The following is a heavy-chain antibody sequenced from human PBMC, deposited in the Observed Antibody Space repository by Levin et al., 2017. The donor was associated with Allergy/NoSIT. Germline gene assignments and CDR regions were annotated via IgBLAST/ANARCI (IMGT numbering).Heavy chain of an antibody. J-gene: IGHJ4*02. D-gene: IGHD6-13*01. CDR3: AREWQQRKSYFDY. Sequence: PSETLSLTCAVYGGSFSGYYWSWIRQPPGKGLEWIGEINHSGSTNYNPSLKSRVTISVDTSKNQFSLKLSSVTAADTAVYYCAREWQQRKSYFDYWGQGTLVTVSS. V-gene: IGHV4-34*01. CDR1: GGSFSGYY. CDR2: INHSGST.